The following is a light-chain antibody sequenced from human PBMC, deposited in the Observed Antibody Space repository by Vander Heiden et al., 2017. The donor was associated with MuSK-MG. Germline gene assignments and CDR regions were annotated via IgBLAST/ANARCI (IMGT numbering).Light chain of an antibody. CDR3: LQYSTSFWYT. J-gene: IGKJ2*01. CDR2: DAS. Sequence: DIQMTQSPSTLSASVGDRVTITCRASQSISIWLAWYQQKPGKAPNLLIYDASSLESGVPSRFSGSGSGTEFTLTISSLQSDDFATYYCLQYSTSFWYTFGQGTKLEIK. CDR1: QSISIW. V-gene: IGKV1-5*01.